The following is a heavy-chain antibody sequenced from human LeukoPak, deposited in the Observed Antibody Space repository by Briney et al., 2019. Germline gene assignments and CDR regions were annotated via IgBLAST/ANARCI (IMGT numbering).Heavy chain of an antibody. Sequence: GGSLRLSCAASGFTFSSYEMNWVRQAPGKGLEWVSYISSSGSTIYYADSVKGRFTISRDNAKNSLYLQMNSLTAEDTAMYYGAKDVVGEEWLQLFDPGGQGPLFTVS. V-gene: IGHV3-48*03. CDR1: GFTFSSYE. D-gene: IGHD5-24*01. J-gene: IGHJ5*02. CDR3: AKDVVGEEWLQLFDP. CDR2: ISSSGSTI.